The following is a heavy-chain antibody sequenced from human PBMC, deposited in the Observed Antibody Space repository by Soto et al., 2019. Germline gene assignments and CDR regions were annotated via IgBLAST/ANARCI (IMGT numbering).Heavy chain of an antibody. CDR2: ISGSGGST. CDR1: GFTFSSYA. D-gene: IGHD1-26*01. V-gene: IGHV3-23*01. Sequence: EVQLLESGGGLVQPGGSLRLSCAASGFTFSSYAMRWVRQAPVKGLEWVSAISGSGGSTYYADSVKGRFTISRDNSKNTLYLQMNSLRAEDTAVYYCARRGRGSYYDYWGQGTLVTVFS. CDR3: ARRGRGSYYDY. J-gene: IGHJ4*02.